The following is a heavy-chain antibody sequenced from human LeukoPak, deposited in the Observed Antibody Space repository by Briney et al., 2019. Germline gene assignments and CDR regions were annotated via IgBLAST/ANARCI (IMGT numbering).Heavy chain of an antibody. CDR3: AREMMAAFDY. V-gene: IGHV3-21*01. CDR2: ISGSGNYI. J-gene: IGHJ4*02. CDR1: GFTFSDYT. D-gene: IGHD5-24*01. Sequence: GSLRLPCAASGFTFSDYTLNWVRQAPGKGLEWVSSISGSGNYIYHADSVKGRFTISRDNAKNSLYLQMNSLRAEDTAVYYCAREMMAAFDYWGQGTLVTVSS.